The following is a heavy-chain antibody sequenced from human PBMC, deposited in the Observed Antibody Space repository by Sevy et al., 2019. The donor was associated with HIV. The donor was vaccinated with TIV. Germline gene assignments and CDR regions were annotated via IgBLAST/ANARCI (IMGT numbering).Heavy chain of an antibody. D-gene: IGHD3-22*01. CDR2: IWNDRSNK. Sequence: GSLRLSCAASGFTFSSFGMHWVRQAPGKGLEWVAVIWNDRSNKHYADSVKGRFTISRDNSKNTLYLQMNSLRAEDTAVYYCASLPNNYYDTSGYSEKDAFDIWGQGTMVTVSS. J-gene: IGHJ3*02. CDR1: GFTFSSFG. V-gene: IGHV3-33*01. CDR3: ASLPNNYYDTSGYSEKDAFDI.